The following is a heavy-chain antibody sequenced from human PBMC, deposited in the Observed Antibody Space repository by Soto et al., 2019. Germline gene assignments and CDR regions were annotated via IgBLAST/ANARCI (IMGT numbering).Heavy chain of an antibody. D-gene: IGHD3-3*01. J-gene: IGHJ4*02. CDR1: GFTFSSYA. CDR3: AKELDDFWSGYYLPFDY. Sequence: PGGSLRLSCAASGFTFSSYAMSWVRQAPGKGLEWVSAISGSGGSTYYADSVKGRFTISRDNSKNTLYLQMNSLRAEDTAVYYCAKELDDFWSGYYLPFDYWGQGTLVTVSS. CDR2: ISGSGGST. V-gene: IGHV3-23*01.